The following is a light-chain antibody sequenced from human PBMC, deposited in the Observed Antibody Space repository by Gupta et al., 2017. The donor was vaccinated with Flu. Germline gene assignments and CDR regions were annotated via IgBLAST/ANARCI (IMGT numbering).Light chain of an antibody. Sequence: PSSLSASVGDRVTITCRASQSINNYLHWYQQKPGKAPNLLIYAASNLQTGVPSRFSGTRSGTDFTLTISSLQPEDFASYYCQQSFSSLLTFGGGTKVEIK. V-gene: IGKV1-39*01. CDR3: QQSFSSLLT. CDR1: QSINNY. CDR2: AAS. J-gene: IGKJ4*01.